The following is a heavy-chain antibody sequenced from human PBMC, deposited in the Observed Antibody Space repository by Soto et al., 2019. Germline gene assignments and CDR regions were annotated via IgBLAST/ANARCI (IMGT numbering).Heavy chain of an antibody. CDR2: ISSSSSYI. CDR3: ARVKYDYYDSSGYYYFDY. V-gene: IGHV3-21*01. D-gene: IGHD3-22*01. J-gene: IGHJ4*02. Sequence: GGSLRLSCAASGFTFSSYSMNWVRQAPGKGLEWVSSISSSSSYIYYADSVKGRFTISRDNAKNSLYLQMNSLRAEDTAVYYCARVKYDYYDSSGYYYFDYWGQGTLVTVSS. CDR1: GFTFSSYS.